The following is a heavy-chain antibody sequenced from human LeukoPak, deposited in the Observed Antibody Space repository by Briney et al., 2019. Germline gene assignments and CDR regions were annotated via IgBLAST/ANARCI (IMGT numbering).Heavy chain of an antibody. D-gene: IGHD3-10*01. CDR2: ISGSSGST. CDR1: GFTFSSYA. Sequence: AGGSLRLSCAASGFTFSSYAMSWVRQAPGKGLEWVSAISGSSGSTYYADSVKGRFTISRDNSKNTLYLQMNSLRAEDTAVYYCAKSASYYGSGYFFDFWGQGTLVTVSS. J-gene: IGHJ4*02. CDR3: AKSASYYGSGYFFDF. V-gene: IGHV3-23*01.